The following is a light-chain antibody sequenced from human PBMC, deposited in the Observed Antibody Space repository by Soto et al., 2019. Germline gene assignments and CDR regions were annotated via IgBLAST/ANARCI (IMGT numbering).Light chain of an antibody. CDR3: QSYDSSLSGSV. CDR2: GNS. CDR1: SSNIGAGYH. V-gene: IGLV1-40*01. J-gene: IGLJ2*01. Sequence: QAVVTQPPSVSRAPGQRVTISCTGSSSNIGAGYHVHWYQQLPGTAPKLLIYGNSNRPSGVPDRFSGSKSGTSASLAITGLQAEDEADYYCQSYDSSLSGSVFGGGTKVTVL.